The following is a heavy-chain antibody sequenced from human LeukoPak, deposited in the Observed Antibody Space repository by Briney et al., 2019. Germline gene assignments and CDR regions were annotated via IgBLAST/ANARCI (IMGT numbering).Heavy chain of an antibody. CDR2: IYYSGRT. CDR1: GGSLSSYY. Sequence: SETLSLTCTVSGGSLSSYYWRWIRQPRGKGREGVGYIYYSGRTNYNPSLTSRGTISVDTYKNQCFLKLSAVTAADTAVYYCARLVTRYMIFGVVNGYFQHWGQGTLVTVSS. CDR3: ARLVTRYMIFGVVNGYFQH. V-gene: IGHV4-59*08. J-gene: IGHJ1*01. D-gene: IGHD3-3*01.